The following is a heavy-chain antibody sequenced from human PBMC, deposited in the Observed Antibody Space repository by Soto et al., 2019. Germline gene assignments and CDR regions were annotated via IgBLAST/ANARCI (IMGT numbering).Heavy chain of an antibody. D-gene: IGHD1-26*01. CDR2: IYYSGST. V-gene: IGHV4-31*03. J-gene: IGHJ5*02. CDR3: ARATLGGPIWFDP. CDR1: GGSISSGGYY. Sequence: PSETLSLTCTVSGGSISSGGYYWSWIRQHPGKGLEWIGYIYYSGSTYYNPSLKSRVTISVDTSKNQFSLKLSSVTAADTAVYYCARATLGGPIWFDPWGQGTLVTVSS.